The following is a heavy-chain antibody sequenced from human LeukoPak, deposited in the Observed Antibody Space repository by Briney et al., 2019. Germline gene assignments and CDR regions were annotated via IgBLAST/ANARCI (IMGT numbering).Heavy chain of an antibody. CDR1: GGSISSGGYY. Sequence: SQTLSPTCTVSGGSISSGGYYWSWIRQHPGKGLEWIGYIYYSGSTYYNPSLKSRVTISVDTSKNQFSLKLTSVTAADTAVYYCARGDYDLNYFDYWGQGTLVTVSS. D-gene: IGHD3-16*01. V-gene: IGHV4-31*03. J-gene: IGHJ4*02. CDR2: IYYSGST. CDR3: ARGDYDLNYFDY.